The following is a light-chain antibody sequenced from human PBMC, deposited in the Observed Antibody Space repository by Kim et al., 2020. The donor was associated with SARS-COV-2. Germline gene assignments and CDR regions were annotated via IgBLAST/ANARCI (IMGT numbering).Light chain of an antibody. CDR1: NIGSKS. CDR2: HDS. Sequence: SYELTQPPSVSVAPGKTASITCGGNNIGSKSVHWYRQKPGQAPVLVIYHDSDRPSGIPERFSGSNSGNTATLTISRVEAGDEADYYCHVWDSSSDHPVVGGGTQLTVL. CDR3: HVWDSSSDHPV. V-gene: IGLV3-21*04. J-gene: IGLJ3*02.